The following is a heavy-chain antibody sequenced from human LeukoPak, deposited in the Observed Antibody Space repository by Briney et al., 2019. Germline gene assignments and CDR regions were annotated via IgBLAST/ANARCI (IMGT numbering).Heavy chain of an antibody. CDR2: INHSGST. CDR1: GGSVSSSTYY. J-gene: IGHJ6*02. CDR3: ARVPYCSGGSCNYYYYYGMDV. V-gene: IGHV4-39*07. Sequence: SETLSLTCTVSGGSVSSSTYYWGWIRQPPGKGLEWIGEINHSGSTNYNPSLKSRVTISVDTSKNQFSLKQSSVTAADTAVYYCARVPYCSGGSCNYYYYYGMDVWGQGTLVTVSS. D-gene: IGHD2-15*01.